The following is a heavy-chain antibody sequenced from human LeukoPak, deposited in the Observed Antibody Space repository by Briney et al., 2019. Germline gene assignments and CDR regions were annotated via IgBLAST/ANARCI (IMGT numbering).Heavy chain of an antibody. CDR2: IYSGGST. CDR1: GFTVSSNY. CDR3: ARESGCSSGCPYFDY. J-gene: IGHJ4*02. V-gene: IGHV3-66*02. Sequence: GGSLRLSCAASGFTVSSNYMSWVRQAPGKGLEWVSVIYSGGSTYYADSVKGRFTISRDNSKNTLYLQMNSLRAEDTAVYYCARESGCSSGCPYFDYWGQGTLVTVSS. D-gene: IGHD6-19*01.